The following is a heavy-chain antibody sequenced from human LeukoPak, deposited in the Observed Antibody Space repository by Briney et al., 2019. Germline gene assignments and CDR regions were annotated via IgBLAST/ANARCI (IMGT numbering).Heavy chain of an antibody. CDR3: ARPPLRAIGLYDYMDV. Sequence: SDTLSLTCTVSVGFISSRSYYWGWIRQPPGKGLEWIGGIYYSGSTYYNPSLTSRVTISVDTSKNQFSLKLSSVTAADAAVYYCARPPLRAIGLYDYMDVWGKGTTVTAS. J-gene: IGHJ6*03. V-gene: IGHV4-39*01. CDR2: IYYSGST. CDR1: VGFISSRSYY.